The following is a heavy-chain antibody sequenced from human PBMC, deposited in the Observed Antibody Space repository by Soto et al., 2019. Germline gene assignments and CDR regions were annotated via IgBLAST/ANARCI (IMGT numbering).Heavy chain of an antibody. Sequence: VQLVESGGGVVQPGRSLRLSCAVSGFSFRTSVFHWVRQAPGKGLGWVAVMANNGITQFYANSVKGRFSVSRDNSKSTTYLQMDSLRTEDTALYYCARRYCRAERCNGNDGFDVWGQGTMVTVSS. CDR3: ARRYCRAERCNGNDGFDV. CDR1: GFSFRTSV. CDR2: MANNGITQ. J-gene: IGHJ3*01. D-gene: IGHD1-1*01. V-gene: IGHV3-30*04.